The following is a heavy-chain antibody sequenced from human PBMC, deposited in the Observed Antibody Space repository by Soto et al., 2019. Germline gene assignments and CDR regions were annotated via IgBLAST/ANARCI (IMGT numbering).Heavy chain of an antibody. J-gene: IGHJ4*02. Sequence: QVQLVQSGAEVKKPGASVKVSCKASGYTFSNYGISWVRQAPGHGLEWMGWISGYNGNTNYAQKLQGRVTMTTETSTSTASLELRSLRSDGTAVYYCARDSSGRSKGFDYWGQGTLVTVSS. V-gene: IGHV1-18*01. CDR1: GYTFSNYG. CDR3: ARDSSGRSKGFDY. CDR2: ISGYNGNT. D-gene: IGHD6-19*01.